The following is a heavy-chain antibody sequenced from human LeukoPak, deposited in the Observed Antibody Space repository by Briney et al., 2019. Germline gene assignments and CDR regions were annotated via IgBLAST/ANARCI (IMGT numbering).Heavy chain of an antibody. D-gene: IGHD4-23*01. CDR3: ARGLATLRWYPQGYMDV. CDR2: INVGNGNT. CDR1: GYTFTSYA. V-gene: IGHV1-3*01. J-gene: IGHJ6*03. Sequence: GASVKVSCKASGYTFTSYAMHWGRQAPGQRLEWMGWINVGNGNTKYSQKFQGRVTITRDTSASTAYMELSSLRSEDTAVYYCARGLATLRWYPQGYMDVWGKGTTVTVSS.